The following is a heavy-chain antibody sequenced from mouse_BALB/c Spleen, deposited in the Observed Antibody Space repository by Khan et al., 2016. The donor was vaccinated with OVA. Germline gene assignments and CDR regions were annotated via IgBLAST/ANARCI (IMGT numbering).Heavy chain of an antibody. V-gene: IGHV1S136*01. J-gene: IGHJ3*01. CDR3: ATRGSTCTWFTY. D-gene: IGHD1-1*01. CDR1: GYTFTSYV. Sequence: VQLQQSGPELVKPGASVKMSCKASGYTFTSYVIHWVKQKPGQGLEWIGYIYPYNDDTKFIDKFKGKATLTSDKSSSTAYMELSSLTSEDSAVYCCATRGSTCTWFTYWGQGTLVSVS. CDR2: IYPYNDDT.